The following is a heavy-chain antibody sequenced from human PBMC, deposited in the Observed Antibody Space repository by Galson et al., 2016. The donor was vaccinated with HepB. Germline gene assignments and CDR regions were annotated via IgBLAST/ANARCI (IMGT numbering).Heavy chain of an antibody. Sequence: SVKVSCKASGDTFSRYTISWVRQAPGQGLEWMGGIIPIFGTTDYALKFQGRITIIADKSTTTAYMDLGSLGFDDTAIYYCARDRGGFGGYFDSWGQGTLVTVSS. CDR3: ARDRGGFGGYFDS. D-gene: IGHD5-24*01. V-gene: IGHV1-69*06. CDR2: IIPIFGTT. CDR1: GDTFSRYT. J-gene: IGHJ4*02.